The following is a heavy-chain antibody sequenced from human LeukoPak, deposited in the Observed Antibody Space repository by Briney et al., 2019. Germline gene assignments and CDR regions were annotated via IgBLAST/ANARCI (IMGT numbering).Heavy chain of an antibody. J-gene: IGHJ4*02. CDR2: ISSNGDST. D-gene: IGHD3-22*01. CDR3: VKGLRYYDSSDTFDY. Sequence: GGSLRLSCSASGFTFSSYAMHRVRQAPGKGLEYVSAISSNGDSTYYADSVKGRFTISRDNSKNTLYLQMSSLRAEDTAVYYCVKGLRYYDSSDTFDYWGQGTLVTVSS. CDR1: GFTFSSYA. V-gene: IGHV3-64D*06.